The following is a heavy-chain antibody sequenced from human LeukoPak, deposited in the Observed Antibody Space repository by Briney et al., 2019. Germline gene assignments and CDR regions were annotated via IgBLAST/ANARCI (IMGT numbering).Heavy chain of an antibody. CDR2: MNPNSGNT. V-gene: IGHV1-8*01. CDR1: GYTFTSYD. D-gene: IGHD3-10*01. CDR3: TGVTVWFGFGGGNWFDP. J-gene: IGHJ5*02. Sequence: GASVKVSCKASGYTFTSYDINWVRQATGQGLEWMGWMNPNSGNTGYAQKFQGRVTMTRNTSISTAYMELSSLRSEDTAVYYSTGVTVWFGFGGGNWFDPWGQGTLVTVSS.